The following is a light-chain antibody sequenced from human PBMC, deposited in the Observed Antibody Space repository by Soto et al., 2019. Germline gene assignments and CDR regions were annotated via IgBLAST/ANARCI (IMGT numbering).Light chain of an antibody. J-gene: IGKJ1*01. CDR2: SAS. CDR1: QGIKSF. Sequence: DVQLTQSPSFLSASVGDRVTITCRASQGIKSFLAWYQQEPGQAPKLLIYSASSLQSGVPSRFSGSGSGTEFTLTISSLQPEDFATYYCQRLDGYPRTFGRGTKVEV. CDR3: QRLDGYPRT. V-gene: IGKV1-9*01.